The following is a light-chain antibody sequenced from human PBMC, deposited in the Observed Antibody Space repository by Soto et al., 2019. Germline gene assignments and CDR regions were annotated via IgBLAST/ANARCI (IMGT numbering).Light chain of an antibody. V-gene: IGLV2-14*01. Sequence: QSALTQPASVSGSPGQSNTISCTGTSSDVGGYNYVSWYQQHPGKAPKLMIYDVNNRPSGVSLRFSGSKSGNTASLTISGLQAEDEADYYCSSYTSGTTRVVFGGGTKLTVL. CDR3: SSYTSGTTRVV. CDR1: SSDVGGYNY. CDR2: DVN. J-gene: IGLJ2*01.